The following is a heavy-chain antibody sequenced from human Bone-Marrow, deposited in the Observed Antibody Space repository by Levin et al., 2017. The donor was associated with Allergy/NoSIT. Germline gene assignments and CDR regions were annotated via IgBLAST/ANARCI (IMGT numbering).Heavy chain of an antibody. CDR1: RVTFSSYA. CDR2: IDGSGDST. J-gene: IGHJ4*01. V-gene: IGHV3-23*01. CDR3: AKDRYCSSVSCPTDY. Sequence: GGSLRLSCAASRVTFSSYAMNWIRQAPGKGLEWVSAIDGSGDSTYYADSVKGRFTISRDNSKNTLYLQMNSLRAEDTAIYYCAKDRYCSSVSCPTDYWGQGTLVTVSS. D-gene: IGHD2-2*01.